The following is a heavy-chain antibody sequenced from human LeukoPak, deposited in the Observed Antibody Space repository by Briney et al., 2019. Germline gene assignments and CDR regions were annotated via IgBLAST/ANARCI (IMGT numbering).Heavy chain of an antibody. CDR2: ITAIDGRT. V-gene: IGHV3-23*01. CDR3: AKVTGGDMITYGGVDY. J-gene: IGHJ4*02. D-gene: IGHD3-16*01. CDR1: GFTFSSTT. Sequence: GGSLRLSCVASGFTFSSTTMGWVRQAPGRGLEWVSSITAIDGRTYYADSVKGRFTISRDNSKNTLFLQMDSLRVEDTAVHYCAKVTGGDMITYGGVDYWGQGTLVTVSS.